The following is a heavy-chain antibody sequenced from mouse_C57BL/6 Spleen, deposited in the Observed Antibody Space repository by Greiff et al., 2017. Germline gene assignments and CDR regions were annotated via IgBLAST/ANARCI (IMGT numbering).Heavy chain of an antibody. Sequence: QVQLQQSGPELVKPGASVKISCKASGYAFSSSWMNWVKQRPGKGLEWIGRVYPGGGDTNYNGKFKGKGTLTAYKSSSTAYMQLSSLTSEDSAVYFCAGYDYFDYWGQGTTLTVSS. CDR1: GYAFSSSW. D-gene: IGHD2-2*01. CDR2: VYPGGGDT. J-gene: IGHJ2*01. V-gene: IGHV1-82*01. CDR3: AGYDYFDY.